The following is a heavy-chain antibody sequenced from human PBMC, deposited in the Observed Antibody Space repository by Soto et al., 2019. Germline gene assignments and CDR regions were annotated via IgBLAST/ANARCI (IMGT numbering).Heavy chain of an antibody. CDR3: ARSYLGGNFDS. CDR1: GFTFSSYA. D-gene: IGHD2-15*01. J-gene: IGHJ4*02. CDR2: ISYDGSNK. Sequence: GGSLRLSCAASGFTFSSYAMHWVRQAPGKGLEWVAVISYDGSNKYYADSVKGRFTISRDNSKNTLYLQMNSLRAEDTAMYYCARSYLGGNFDSWGQGTLVTVSS. V-gene: IGHV3-30-3*01.